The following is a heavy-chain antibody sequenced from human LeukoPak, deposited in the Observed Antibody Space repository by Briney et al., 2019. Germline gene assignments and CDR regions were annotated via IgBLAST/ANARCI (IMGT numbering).Heavy chain of an antibody. Sequence: TGGSLRLSCAASGFTVSSYGMTWVRQAPGKGLEWVSGFSATDGSAQYAESVKGRFTISRDNSKNMVHLQMNSLTGEDTALYYCVRRGDASSGWGDHDFWGQGALVTVSS. J-gene: IGHJ4*02. D-gene: IGHD6-19*01. CDR1: GFTVSSYG. V-gene: IGHV3-23*01. CDR2: FSATDGSA. CDR3: VRRGDASSGWGDHDF.